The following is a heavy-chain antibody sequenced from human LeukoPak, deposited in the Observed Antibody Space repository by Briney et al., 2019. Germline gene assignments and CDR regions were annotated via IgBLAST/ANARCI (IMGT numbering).Heavy chain of an antibody. V-gene: IGHV1-18*01. CDR3: ARDPRACSGGSCYFDY. CDR1: GYTFTSYG. Sequence: ASVKVSCKASGYTFTSYGISWVRQAPGQGLEWMGWISAYNGNTNYAQKLQGRVTMTTDTSTSTAYMELRSLRSDDTAVYYCARDPRACSGGSCYFDYWGQGTWSPSPQ. CDR2: ISAYNGNT. J-gene: IGHJ4*02. D-gene: IGHD2-15*01.